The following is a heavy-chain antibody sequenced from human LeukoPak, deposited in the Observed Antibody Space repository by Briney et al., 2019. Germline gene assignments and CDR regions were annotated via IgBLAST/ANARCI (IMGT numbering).Heavy chain of an antibody. V-gene: IGHV3-7*01. J-gene: IGHJ6*03. CDR3: ARERPDCSSTSCYNFYYYYMDV. CDR2: IKQDGSEK. D-gene: IGHD2-2*02. CDR1: GFTFSSYW. Sequence: GGSLRLSCAASGFTFSSYWMSWVRQAPGKGLEWVANIKQDGSEKYYVDSVKGRFTISRDNAKNSLYLQMNSLRAEDTAVYYCARERPDCSSTSCYNFYYYYMDVWGKGTTVTVSS.